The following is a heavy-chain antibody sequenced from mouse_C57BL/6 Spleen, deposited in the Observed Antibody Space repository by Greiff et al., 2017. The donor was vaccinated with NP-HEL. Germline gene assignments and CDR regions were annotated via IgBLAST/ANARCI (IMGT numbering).Heavy chain of an antibody. Sequence: EVKVVESGGGLVKPGGSLKLSCAASGFTFSSYAMSWVRQTPEKRLEWVATISDGGSYTYYPDNVKGRFTISRDNAKNNLYLQMSHLTSEDTAMYYCARDQRVYYGSSYGFAYWGQGTLVTVSA. D-gene: IGHD1-1*01. CDR1: GFTFSSYA. CDR2: ISDGGSYT. V-gene: IGHV5-4*01. J-gene: IGHJ3*01. CDR3: ARDQRVYYGSSYGFAY.